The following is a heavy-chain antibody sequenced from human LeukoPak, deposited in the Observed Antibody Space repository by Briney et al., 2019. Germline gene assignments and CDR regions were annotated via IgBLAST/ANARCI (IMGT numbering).Heavy chain of an antibody. D-gene: IGHD6-19*01. CDR1: GGSISSYY. CDR2: IYYSGST. V-gene: IGHV4-59*01. Sequence: SETLSLTCTVSGGSISSYYWSWIRQPPGKGLEWIGYIYYSGSTNYNPSLKSRVTISVDTSKNQFSLKLSSVTAADTAVYYCARGRLAVADHYYGMDVWGQGTTVTVSS. CDR3: ARGRLAVADHYYGMDV. J-gene: IGHJ6*02.